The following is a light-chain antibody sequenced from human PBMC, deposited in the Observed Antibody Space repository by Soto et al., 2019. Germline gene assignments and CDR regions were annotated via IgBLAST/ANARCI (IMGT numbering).Light chain of an antibody. Sequence: DIQMTQSPSTLSATVGDRVTITCRASQSISSWLAWYQQKPGKAPKLLIYDASSLESGVPSRFSGSGSGTKFTPTISSLQPDDFATYYAQQYNSYWTFGKGTKVDIK. CDR2: DAS. CDR1: QSISSW. J-gene: IGKJ1*01. CDR3: QQYNSYWT. V-gene: IGKV1-5*01.